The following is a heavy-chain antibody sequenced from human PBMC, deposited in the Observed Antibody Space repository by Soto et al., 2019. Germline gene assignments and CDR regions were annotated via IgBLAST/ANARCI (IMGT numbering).Heavy chain of an antibody. J-gene: IGHJ3*01. CDR3: ALGVLDF. Sequence: QVQLVQSGAEVKKTGASVKVSCKASGYTFTSYYMHWVRQAPGRGLEWMGIINPNGGDTSYVQKFQGRVTVTRDTSTSTVSMELSSLRSEDTAVYYCALGVLDFWGQGTMVTVSS. CDR2: INPNGGDT. CDR1: GYTFTSYY. V-gene: IGHV1-46*01. D-gene: IGHD2-8*01.